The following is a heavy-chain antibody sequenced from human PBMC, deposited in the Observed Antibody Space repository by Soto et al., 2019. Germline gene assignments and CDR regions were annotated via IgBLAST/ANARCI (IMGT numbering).Heavy chain of an antibody. V-gene: IGHV3-23*01. CDR3: AKDQKGGNYYYYRMDV. Sequence: EVQLLESGGGLVQPGGSLRLSCAASGFTFSSYAMTWVRQAPGKGLEWVSTISGSGGNTYFADSVKGRFTISRDNSKNALHLQMSSLRAEHTAIFYCAKDQKGGNYYYYRMDVWGQGTTVTVSS. D-gene: IGHD1-1*01. J-gene: IGHJ6*02. CDR1: GFTFSSYA. CDR2: ISGSGGNT.